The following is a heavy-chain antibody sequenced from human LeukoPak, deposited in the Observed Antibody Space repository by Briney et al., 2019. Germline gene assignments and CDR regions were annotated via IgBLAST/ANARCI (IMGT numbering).Heavy chain of an antibody. CDR3: AREKLSFFDSSGYFDY. D-gene: IGHD3-22*01. CDR1: GSSFSSYS. Sequence: GGSLRLSCAASGSSFSSYSMNWVRQAPGKGLEWVSSISPSSSYKYYAESVKGRFTVSRDNAKNSLYLQMSRLRAEDTAVYYCAREKLSFFDSSGYFDYWGQGTLVTVSS. V-gene: IGHV3-21*01. CDR2: ISPSSSYK. J-gene: IGHJ4*02.